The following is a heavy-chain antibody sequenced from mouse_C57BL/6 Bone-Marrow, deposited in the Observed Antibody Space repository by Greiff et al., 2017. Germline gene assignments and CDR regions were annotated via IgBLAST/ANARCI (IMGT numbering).Heavy chain of an antibody. CDR3: ARNGDGSSDYFDY. CDR2: ILQSIGRT. J-gene: IGHJ2*01. D-gene: IGHD1-1*01. CDR1: DSEVFPIAY. V-gene: IGHV15-2*01. Sequence: VQLQQSGSELRSPGSSVKLSCKDFDSEVFPIAYMSWVRQKPGHGFEWIGGILQSIGRTIYGEKFEDKATLDADTLSNTAYLELNSLTSEDSAIYYCARNGDGSSDYFDYWGQGTTLTVSS.